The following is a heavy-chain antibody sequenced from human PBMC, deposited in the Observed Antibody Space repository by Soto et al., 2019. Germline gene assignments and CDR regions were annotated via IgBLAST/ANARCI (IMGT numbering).Heavy chain of an antibody. V-gene: IGHV1-18*01. CDR2: ISAYNGNT. CDR1: GYTFTSYG. Sequence: QVQLVQSGAEVKKPAASVKVSCKAYGYTFTSYGISWVRQAPGQGREWMGWISAYNGNTNYAQKLKGRGTMTPDTSTSTAYMELRSLRSDDTAVYYCARMVRGDDPDYYYGMDVWGQGATVTVSS. J-gene: IGHJ6*02. CDR3: ARMVRGDDPDYYYGMDV. D-gene: IGHD3-10*01.